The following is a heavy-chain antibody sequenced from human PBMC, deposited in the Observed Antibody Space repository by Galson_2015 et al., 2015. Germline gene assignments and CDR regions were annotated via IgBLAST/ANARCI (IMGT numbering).Heavy chain of an antibody. Sequence: SLRLSCAASGLSVSSNHMSWVRQAPGKGLEWVSAISGSGGSTYYADSVKGRFTISRDNSKNTLYLQMNSLRAEDTAVYYCAKDPYYYDSSAWVHFAYWRQGTLVTVSS. J-gene: IGHJ4*02. D-gene: IGHD3-22*01. CDR2: ISGSGGST. CDR1: GLSVSSNH. V-gene: IGHV3-23*01. CDR3: AKDPYYYDSSAWVHFAY.